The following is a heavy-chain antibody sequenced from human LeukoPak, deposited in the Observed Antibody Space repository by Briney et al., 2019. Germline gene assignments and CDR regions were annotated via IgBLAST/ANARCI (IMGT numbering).Heavy chain of an antibody. CDR2: ISGSGLST. CDR1: GFTFSSNT. J-gene: IGHJ4*02. CDR3: AKVAYYYDSSGSLYQPVDY. D-gene: IGHD3-22*01. V-gene: IGHV3-23*01. Sequence: PGGSLRLSCAASGFTFSSNTMTWVRQAPGKGLEWVSAISGSGLSTYYADSVKGRFTVSRDNSKNSLYLQMNSLRAEDTALYYCAKVAYYYDSSGSLYQPVDYWGQGTLVTVSS.